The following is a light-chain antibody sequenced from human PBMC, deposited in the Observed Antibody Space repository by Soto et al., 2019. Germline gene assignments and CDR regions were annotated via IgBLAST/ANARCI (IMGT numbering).Light chain of an antibody. CDR1: QSISSF. Sequence: DIQITQSPSTLSASAGDRVTITCRASQSISSFLAWYQQKPGQAPKLLIYDASTLESGVPSRFSGSGSGTDFTLTISSLQPDDFATYFCQHYKTFSWTFGQGTKVDIK. J-gene: IGKJ1*01. CDR2: DAS. V-gene: IGKV1-5*01. CDR3: QHYKTFSWT.